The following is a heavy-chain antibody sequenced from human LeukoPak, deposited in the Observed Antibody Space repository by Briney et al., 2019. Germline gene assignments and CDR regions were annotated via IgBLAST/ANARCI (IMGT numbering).Heavy chain of an antibody. Sequence: GGSLRLSCAASGFTFSTYAIHWVRQAPGKGLEWVAVISYDGSNKYYADSVKGRFTISRDNSKDTLYLQMNSLRAEDTAVYYCARDRTIAAAGTSGMDVWGQGTTVTVSS. CDR2: ISYDGSNK. CDR3: ARDRTIAAAGTSGMDV. CDR1: GFTFSTYA. D-gene: IGHD6-13*01. J-gene: IGHJ6*02. V-gene: IGHV3-30-3*01.